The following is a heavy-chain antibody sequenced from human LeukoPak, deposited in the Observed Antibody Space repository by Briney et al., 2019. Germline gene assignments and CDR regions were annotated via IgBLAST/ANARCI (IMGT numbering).Heavy chain of an antibody. Sequence: PGGSLRLSCAASGFTFSNYWMHWVRQAPGKGLVWVSRINSDGGSTIYADSVKGRFTISRDNAKNTLSLEINSLRAEDTAVYYCARGNSYGSFDYWGQGAQVTVSS. V-gene: IGHV3-74*01. J-gene: IGHJ4*02. D-gene: IGHD5-18*01. CDR3: ARGNSYGSFDY. CDR1: GFTFSNYW. CDR2: INSDGGST.